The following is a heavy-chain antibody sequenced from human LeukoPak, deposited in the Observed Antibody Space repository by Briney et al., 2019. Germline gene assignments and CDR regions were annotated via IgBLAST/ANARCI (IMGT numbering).Heavy chain of an antibody. CDR3: ARHEATVTTLTGFDP. V-gene: IGHV5-51*01. CDR1: GYSFTSYW. Sequence: GESLQISCKGSGYSFTSYWIGWVCQMPGKGLEWMGIIYPGDSDTRYSPSFQGQVTISADKSISTAYLQWSSLKASDTAMYYCARHEATVTTLTGFDPWGQGTLVTVSS. D-gene: IGHD4-11*01. CDR2: IYPGDSDT. J-gene: IGHJ5*02.